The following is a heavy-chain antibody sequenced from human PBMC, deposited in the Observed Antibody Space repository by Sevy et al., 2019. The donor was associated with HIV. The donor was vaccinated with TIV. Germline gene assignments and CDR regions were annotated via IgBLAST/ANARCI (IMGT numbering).Heavy chain of an antibody. V-gene: IGHV3-23*01. Sequence: GGSLRLSCAASGFTFSTYAMNWVRQAPGKGLEWVSSISGSGRYTYYADSVEGRFTISRDSSKNTLYLQMNSLRADDTAVYYCAIGFCSGGSCPRDYYYYGMDVWGQGTTVTVSS. D-gene: IGHD2-15*01. J-gene: IGHJ6*02. CDR1: GFTFSTYA. CDR3: AIGFCSGGSCPRDYYYYGMDV. CDR2: ISGSGRYT.